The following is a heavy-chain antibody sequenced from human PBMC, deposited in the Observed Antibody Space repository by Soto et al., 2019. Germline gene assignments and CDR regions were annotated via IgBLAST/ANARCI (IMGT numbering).Heavy chain of an antibody. Sequence: SVEVSCRDSGYTFSGYYLHGVRQAPGQGLEWMGWINPDTGGTNYAEKFQGSVTMTRDTSISTAYLEVNGLTSDDTAVFYCTRKVATFNFNVWGQGTQVTVSS. V-gene: IGHV1-2*02. J-gene: IGHJ4*02. CDR1: GYTFSGYY. CDR2: INPDTGGT. CDR3: TRKVATFNFNV. D-gene: IGHD5-12*01.